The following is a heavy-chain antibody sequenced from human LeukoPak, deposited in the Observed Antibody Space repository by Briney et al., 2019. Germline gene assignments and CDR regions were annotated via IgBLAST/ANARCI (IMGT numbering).Heavy chain of an antibody. V-gene: IGHV4-39*07. D-gene: IGHD3-10*01. J-gene: IGHJ5*02. CDR2: IYYSWST. CDR1: GGSISSSSYY. CDR3: ARDARPRYYSGSRPGNWFDP. Sequence: SETLSLTCTVSGGSISSSSYYWGWIRQPPGKGLDWFGSIYYSWSTYYNPSLKTRFTMSVDKSKNQFSLKLSSVTAAHTAVYYCARDARPRYYSGSRPGNWFDPWGQGTLVTVSS.